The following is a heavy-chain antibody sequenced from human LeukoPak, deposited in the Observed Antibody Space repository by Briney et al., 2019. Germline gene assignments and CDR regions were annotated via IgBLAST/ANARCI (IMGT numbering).Heavy chain of an antibody. J-gene: IGHJ3*02. CDR2: INPNSGGT. Sequence: GASVKVSCKASGYTFTGCYMHWVRQAPGQGLEWMGWINPNSGGTNYAQKFQGRVTMTRDTSISTAYMELSRLRSDDTAVYYCARAQFSGIAVAGESFDIWGQGTMVTVSS. CDR3: ARAQFSGIAVAGESFDI. D-gene: IGHD6-19*01. CDR1: GYTFTGCY. V-gene: IGHV1-2*02.